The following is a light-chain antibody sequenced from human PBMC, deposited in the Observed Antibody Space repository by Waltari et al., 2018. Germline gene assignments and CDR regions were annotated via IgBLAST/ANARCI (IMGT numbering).Light chain of an antibody. CDR3: HSRDASGVGGS. Sequence: SSELTQDPAVSVAMGTTVTITCQGNGLRSYYASWYPQRPGQAPILIMYDKNNRPSGVPDRFSGSNSDNTASLTITGAQAEDEASYYCHSRDASGVGGSFGGGTKLTVL. CDR2: DKN. V-gene: IGLV3-19*01. J-gene: IGLJ2*01. CDR1: GLRSYY.